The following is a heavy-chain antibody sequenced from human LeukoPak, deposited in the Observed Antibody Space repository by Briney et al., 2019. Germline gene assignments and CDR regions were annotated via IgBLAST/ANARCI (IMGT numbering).Heavy chain of an antibody. CDR3: ARVVSVPSYYFDC. D-gene: IGHD1-14*01. J-gene: IGHJ4*02. CDR2: MSGDGKTI. Sequence: GGSLRLSCSASGFTFSTYSMTWVRQTPGKGLEWISYMSGDGKTIFYADSVRGRFTISRDNAKNSLYLQMNSLRAEDTAVYYCARVVSVPSYYFDCWGQGTLVTVSS. V-gene: IGHV3-48*01. CDR1: GFTFSTYS.